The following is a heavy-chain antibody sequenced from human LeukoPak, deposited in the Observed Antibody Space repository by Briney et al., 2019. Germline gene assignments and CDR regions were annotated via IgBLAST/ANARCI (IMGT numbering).Heavy chain of an antibody. CDR3: AKDPRHSSSWYGTYYFDY. CDR1: GFTFSSYG. CDR2: ISYDGSNK. D-gene: IGHD6-13*01. J-gene: IGHJ4*02. V-gene: IGHV3-30*18. Sequence: GGSLRLSCAASGFTFSSYGMHWGRQAPGQGLEGGAGISYDGSNKYYADSVKGRFTISRDNSKNALYLQMNSLRAEDTAVYHCAKDPRHSSSWYGTYYFDYWGQGTLVTVSS.